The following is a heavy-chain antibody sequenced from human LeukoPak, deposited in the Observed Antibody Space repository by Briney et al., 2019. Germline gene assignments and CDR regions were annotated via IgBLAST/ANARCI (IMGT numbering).Heavy chain of an antibody. CDR1: GGSISSSSFY. J-gene: IGHJ4*02. D-gene: IGHD2-15*01. V-gene: IGHV4-39*07. Sequence: SETLSLTCTVAGGSISSSSFYWGWIRQPPGKGLEWIGTIYYSGSTYYNPSLKSRVTISVDTSKNQFSLKLSSVTAADTAVYYCARALGYCSGGSCYWDYFDYWGQGTLVTVSS. CDR3: ARALGYCSGGSCYWDYFDY. CDR2: IYYSGST.